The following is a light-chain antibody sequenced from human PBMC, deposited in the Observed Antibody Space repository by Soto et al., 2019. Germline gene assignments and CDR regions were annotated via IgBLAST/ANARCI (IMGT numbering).Light chain of an antibody. J-gene: IGLJ2*01. CDR1: SSDVGGYNY. Sequence: QSALTQPASVSGSPGQSITISCTGTSSDVGGYNYVSWYQQHPGKAPKVMIYDVSNRPSGLSNRFSGSKSGNTASLTISGLQAEDEANYYCSSYTSSSNFVVFGGGTKVTVL. V-gene: IGLV2-14*01. CDR2: DVS. CDR3: SSYTSSSNFVV.